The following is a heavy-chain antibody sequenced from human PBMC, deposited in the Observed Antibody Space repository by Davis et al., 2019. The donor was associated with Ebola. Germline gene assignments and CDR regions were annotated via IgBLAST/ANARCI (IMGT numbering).Heavy chain of an antibody. CDR2: ISWNSGSI. Sequence: PGGSLRLSCAASGFTFADYAMHWVRQVPGKGLEWVSGISWNSGSIGYADSVKGRFTISRDNAKNSLYLQMNSLRAEDTALYYCAKAPGPSPTFPFDYWGQGTLVTVSS. V-gene: IGHV3-9*01. CDR3: AKAPGPSPTFPFDY. J-gene: IGHJ4*02. CDR1: GFTFADYA.